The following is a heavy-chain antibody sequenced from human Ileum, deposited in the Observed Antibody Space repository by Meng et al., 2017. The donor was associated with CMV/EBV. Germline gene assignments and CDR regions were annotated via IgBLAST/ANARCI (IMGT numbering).Heavy chain of an antibody. CDR2: INPNSGGT. V-gene: IGHV1-2*02. CDR3: ARGRYYDSWSGYPEMSY. D-gene: IGHD3-3*01. CDR1: YTFTGYY. J-gene: IGHJ1*01. Sequence: YTFTGYYMHWVRQAPGQGLEWMGWINPNSGGTNYAQKFQGRVTMTRDTSISTAYMCLSRLRSDDTAVYFCARGRYYDSWSGYPEMSYWGQVPLFTVSS.